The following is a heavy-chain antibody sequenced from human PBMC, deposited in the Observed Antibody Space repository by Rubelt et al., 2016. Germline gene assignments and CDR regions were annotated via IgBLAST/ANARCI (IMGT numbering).Heavy chain of an antibody. CDR1: GYSISSGYY. V-gene: IGHV4-38-2*02. D-gene: IGHD6-19*01. Sequence: QVQLQESGPGLVKPSETLSLTCTVSGYSISSGYYWGWIRQPPGKGLEWIGSIYHSGSTYYNPSLKSRVTISVDTSKNQVSLKLSSVTAADTAVDYCARDHSSGWYLEGFFDYWGQGTLVTVSS. J-gene: IGHJ4*02. CDR3: ARDHSSGWYLEGFFDY. CDR2: IYHSGST.